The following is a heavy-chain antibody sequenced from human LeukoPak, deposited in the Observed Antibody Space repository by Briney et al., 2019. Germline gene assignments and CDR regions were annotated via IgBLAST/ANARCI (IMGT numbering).Heavy chain of an antibody. CDR3: AREWRDYGDYSHYYYGMDV. Sequence: SETLSLTCTVSGGSISSYYWSWIWQPPGKGLEWIGYIYYSGSTNYNPSLKSRVTISVDTSKNQFSLKLSSVTAADTAVYYCAREWRDYGDYSHYYYGMDVWGQGTTVTVSS. D-gene: IGHD4-17*01. CDR1: GGSISSYY. V-gene: IGHV4-59*01. J-gene: IGHJ6*02. CDR2: IYYSGST.